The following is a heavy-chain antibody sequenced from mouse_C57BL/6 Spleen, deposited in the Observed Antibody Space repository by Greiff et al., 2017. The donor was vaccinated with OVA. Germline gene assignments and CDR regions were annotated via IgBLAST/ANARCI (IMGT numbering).Heavy chain of an antibody. J-gene: IGHJ4*01. CDR2: IWSGGST. V-gene: IGHV2-2*01. CDR3: ARTEGMDY. CDR1: GFSLTSYG. Sequence: QVQLKESGPGLVQPSQSLSITCTVSGFSLTSYGVHWVRQSPGKGLEWLGVIWSGGSTDYNAAFISRLSISKDNSKSQVFFKMNSLQADDTARYYCARTEGMDYWGQGTSVTVSS.